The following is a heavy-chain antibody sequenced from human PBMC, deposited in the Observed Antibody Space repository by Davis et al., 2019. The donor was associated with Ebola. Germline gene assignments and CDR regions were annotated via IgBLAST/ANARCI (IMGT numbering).Heavy chain of an antibody. Sequence: GESLKIPFAASEFPFSSYEMNWVRQVPGKGLERVSYIDSSPRTTYYADSVKGRFTISRDNAKNSLFLQMNSLTAEDTALYYCARKAPFCGGDCLDYWGQGTLVTVSS. CDR2: IDSSPRTT. CDR1: EFPFSSYE. D-gene: IGHD2-21*01. V-gene: IGHV3-48*03. CDR3: ARKAPFCGGDCLDY. J-gene: IGHJ4*02.